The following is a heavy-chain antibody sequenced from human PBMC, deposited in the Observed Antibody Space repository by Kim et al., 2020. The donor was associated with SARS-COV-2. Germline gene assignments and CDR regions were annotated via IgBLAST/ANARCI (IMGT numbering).Heavy chain of an antibody. J-gene: IGHJ3*02. CDR3: ARIFAYSSTRGAFDI. D-gene: IGHD6-13*01. Sequence: QKFQGRVTITRDTAASTAYMELSSLRSEETAVYYCARIFAYSSTRGAFDIWGQGTMVTVSS. V-gene: IGHV1-3*01.